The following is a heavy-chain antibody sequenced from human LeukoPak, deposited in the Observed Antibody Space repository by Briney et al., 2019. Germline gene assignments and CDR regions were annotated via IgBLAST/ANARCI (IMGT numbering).Heavy chain of an antibody. CDR3: ARADYDILTGPHYYFDY. D-gene: IGHD3-9*01. CDR1: GFTFSSYG. J-gene: IGHJ4*02. CDR2: ISRSGSYI. Sequence: GGSLRLSCAASGFTFSSYGMNWVRQAPGKGLEWVSSISRSGSYIYYADSVKGRFTISRDKAKNSLYLQMNSLRDEDTAVYYCARADYDILTGPHYYFDYWGQGTLVTVSS. V-gene: IGHV3-21*01.